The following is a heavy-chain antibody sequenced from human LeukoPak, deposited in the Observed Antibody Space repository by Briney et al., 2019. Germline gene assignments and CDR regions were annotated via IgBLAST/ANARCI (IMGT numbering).Heavy chain of an antibody. CDR1: GGSISGDY. D-gene: IGHD6-13*01. Sequence: SETLSLTCTVSGGSISGDYWSWIRQSPGKGLEWIAYIHSSGSTSYNPSLKSRVTISVDTSKNEFSLKLTSVNAANTAVYYCARDRPGGSSLDYWGQGTLVTVSS. CDR3: ARDRPGGSSLDY. V-gene: IGHV4-59*01. CDR2: IHSSGST. J-gene: IGHJ4*02.